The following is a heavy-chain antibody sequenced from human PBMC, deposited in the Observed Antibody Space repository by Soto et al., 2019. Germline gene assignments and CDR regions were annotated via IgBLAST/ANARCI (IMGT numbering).Heavy chain of an antibody. D-gene: IGHD4-17*01. V-gene: IGHV1-69*13. Sequence: GASVKVSCKASGGTFSSYAISWVRQAPGQGLEWMGGIIPIFGTANYAQKFQGRVTITADESTSTAHMELSSLRSEDTAVYYCARGGDYGDYGLSYFDYWGQGTLVTVSS. J-gene: IGHJ4*02. CDR2: IIPIFGTA. CDR1: GGTFSSYA. CDR3: ARGGDYGDYGLSYFDY.